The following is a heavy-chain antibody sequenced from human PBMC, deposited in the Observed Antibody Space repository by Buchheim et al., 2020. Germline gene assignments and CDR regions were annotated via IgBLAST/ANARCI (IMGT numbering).Heavy chain of an antibody. CDR3: ARDLGYCSSTSCYDYYGMDV. V-gene: IGHV1-2*04. Sequence: QVQLVQSGAEVKKPGASVKVSCKASGYTFTGYYMHWVRQAPGQGLEWMGWINPNSGGTNYAQKFQGWVTMTMDTSISTAYMELSRLRSDDTAVYYCARDLGYCSSTSCYDYYGMDVWGQGTT. CDR2: INPNSGGT. CDR1: GYTFTGYY. J-gene: IGHJ6*02. D-gene: IGHD2-2*01.